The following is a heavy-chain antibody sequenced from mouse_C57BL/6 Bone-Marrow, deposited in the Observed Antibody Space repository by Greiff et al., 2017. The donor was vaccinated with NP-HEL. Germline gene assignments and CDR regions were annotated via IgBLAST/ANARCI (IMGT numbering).Heavy chain of an antibody. CDR3: ARNYRNYAWFAY. V-gene: IGHV1-82*01. Sequence: VQLQQSGPELVKPGASVKISCKASGYAFSSSWMNWVKQRPGKGLEWIGRIYPGDGDTNYNGKFKGKATLTADKSSSTAYMQLSSLPSEDSAVYFCARNYRNYAWFAYWGQGTLGTVSA. D-gene: IGHD2-5*01. J-gene: IGHJ3*01. CDR1: GYAFSSSW. CDR2: IYPGDGDT.